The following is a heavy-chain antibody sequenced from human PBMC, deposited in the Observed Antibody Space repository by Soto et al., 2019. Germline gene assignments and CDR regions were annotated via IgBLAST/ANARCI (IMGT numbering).Heavy chain of an antibody. Sequence: EESLTISCKGSGYSFPRYWISWARQMPGKGLEGMGRIDPSDSYTNYSPSFQGHVTISADKSISTAYLQWSSLKASDTAMYYCARFPYPYYYDSSGYYYRSWFDPWGQGTMVTVSS. CDR2: IDPSDSYT. CDR1: GYSFPRYW. D-gene: IGHD3-22*01. V-gene: IGHV5-10-1*01. CDR3: ARFPYPYYYDSSGYYYRSWFDP. J-gene: IGHJ5*02.